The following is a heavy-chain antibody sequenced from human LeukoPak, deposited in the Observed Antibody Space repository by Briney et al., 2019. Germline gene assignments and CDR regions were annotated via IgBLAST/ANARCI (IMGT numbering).Heavy chain of an antibody. CDR3: ASVQDYYYGMDV. CDR1: RFTFSNYA. Sequence: GGSLRLSCAASRFTFSNYAMSWVRQAPGKGLEWVSAIGGNGGSTYYADSVKGRFTISRDNSKDTLYLQMNSLRAEDTAVYYCASVQDYYYGMDVWGQGTTVTVSS. V-gene: IGHV3-23*01. CDR2: IGGNGGST. J-gene: IGHJ6*02. D-gene: IGHD1-1*01.